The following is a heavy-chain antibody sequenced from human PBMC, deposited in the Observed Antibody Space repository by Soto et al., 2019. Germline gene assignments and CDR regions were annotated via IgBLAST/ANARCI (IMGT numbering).Heavy chain of an antibody. CDR2: ISGSGGST. CDR1: GFTFSSYA. Sequence: EVQLLESGGGLVQPGGSLRLSCAASGFTFSSYAMSWVRQAPGKGLEWVSAISGSGGSTYYADSVKGRFTISRDNSKNTLYLQMNSLRAEDTAVYYCAKDLHRQWLVQSYFDYWGQGTLVTVSS. V-gene: IGHV3-23*01. CDR3: AKDLHRQWLVQSYFDY. D-gene: IGHD6-19*01. J-gene: IGHJ4*02.